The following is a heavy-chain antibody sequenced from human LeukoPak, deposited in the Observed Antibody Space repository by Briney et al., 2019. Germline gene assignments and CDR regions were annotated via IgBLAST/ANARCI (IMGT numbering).Heavy chain of an antibody. CDR1: GFTFSGYS. CDR3: AKDRSGGDAFDG. D-gene: IGHD3-10*01. CDR2: ISGVGGDT. Sequence: GGSLRLSCAASGFTFSGYSMSWVRQAPGKGLEWVSDISGVGGDTYDADSVKGRFTISRDNAKNTLYLQMDSLRAEDTALYYCAKDRSGGDAFDGGSQGTMATVPS. V-gene: IGHV3-21*04. J-gene: IGHJ3*01.